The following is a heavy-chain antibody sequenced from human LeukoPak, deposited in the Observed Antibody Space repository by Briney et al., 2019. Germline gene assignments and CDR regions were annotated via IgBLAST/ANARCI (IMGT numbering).Heavy chain of an antibody. Sequence: PSETLSLTCTVSGGSISNYYWSWIRQPAGKGLEWIGRIYTSGSTNYNPSLKSRVTMSVDTSKNQFSLKLSSVTAADTAVYYCARANYGSGTNWFDPWGQGTLVTVSS. D-gene: IGHD3-10*01. CDR3: ARANYGSGTNWFDP. J-gene: IGHJ5*02. CDR2: IYTSGST. V-gene: IGHV4-4*07. CDR1: GGSISNYY.